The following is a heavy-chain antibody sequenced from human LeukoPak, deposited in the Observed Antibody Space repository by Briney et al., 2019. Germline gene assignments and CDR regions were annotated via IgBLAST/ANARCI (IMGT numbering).Heavy chain of an antibody. CDR2: IYYSGST. D-gene: IGHD2-15*01. V-gene: IGHV4-30-4*01. CDR3: AKTGDCSGGSCPRGNWFEP. Sequence: PSQTLSLTCTVSGGSITSADYYWRWIRQPPGKGLEWIGYIYYSGSTYYNPSLKSRVTISVYTSKNQFSLKLISVTAADTAVYYCAKTGDCSGGSCPRGNWFEPWGQGTLVTVSS. J-gene: IGHJ5*02. CDR1: GGSITSADYY.